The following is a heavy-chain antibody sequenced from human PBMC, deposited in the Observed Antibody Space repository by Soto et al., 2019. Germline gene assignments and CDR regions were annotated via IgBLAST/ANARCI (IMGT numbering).Heavy chain of an antibody. J-gene: IGHJ4*02. CDR2: ISGSGGST. D-gene: IGHD3-22*01. CDR1: GFTFSSYA. V-gene: IGHV3-23*01. CDR3: AKDARPRYYYDSSGYPLYFDY. Sequence: GGSLRLSCAASGFTFSSYAMSWVRQAPGKGLEWVSAISGSGGSTYYADSVQGRFTISRDNSKNTLYLQMNSLRAEDTAVYYCAKDARPRYYYDSSGYPLYFDYWGQGTLVTVSS.